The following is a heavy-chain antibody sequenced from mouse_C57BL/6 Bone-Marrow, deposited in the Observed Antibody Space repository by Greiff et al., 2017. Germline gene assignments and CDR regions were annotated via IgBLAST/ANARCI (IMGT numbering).Heavy chain of an antibody. CDR2: LHPNSGST. Sequence: QVQLQQPGAELVNPGASVKLSCKASVYTFTSYWMHWVTHMPGQGLEWIGMLHPNSGSTNYNEKFKSKATLTVDKSSSTAYMQLSSLTSEDSAVYCCARRYDLDGGATDYWGQGPSATVSS. J-gene: IGHJ4*01. CDR3: ARRYDLDGGATDY. D-gene: IGHD2-4*01. CDR1: VYTFTSYW. V-gene: IGHV1-64*01.